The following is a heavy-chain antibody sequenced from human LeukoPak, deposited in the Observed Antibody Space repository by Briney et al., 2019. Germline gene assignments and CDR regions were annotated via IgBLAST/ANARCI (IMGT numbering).Heavy chain of an antibody. J-gene: IGHJ6*03. Sequence: SETLSLTCTVSGGSISSSSYYWGWIRQPPGKGLEWIGSIYYSGSTYYNPSLKSRVTISVDTSKNQFSLKLSSVTAADTAAYYCARDDSRYYYYYMDVWGKGTTVTVSS. CDR2: IYYSGST. V-gene: IGHV4-39*07. D-gene: IGHD2-15*01. CDR3: ARDDSRYYYYYMDV. CDR1: GGSISSSSYY.